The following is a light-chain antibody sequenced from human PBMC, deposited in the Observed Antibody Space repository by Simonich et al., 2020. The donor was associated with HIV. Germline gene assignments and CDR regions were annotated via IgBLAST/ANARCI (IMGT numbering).Light chain of an antibody. CDR2: GTS. CDR1: QSVGSSY. CDR3: QQYNNWPT. J-gene: IGKJ4*01. Sequence: EIVMTQSPATLSVSPGERATLSCRASQSVGSSYLAWYQQKPVQAPRLLIYGTSTRATGIPARFSGSGSGTDFTLTISSMQSEDFAVYYCQQYNNWPTFGGGTKVEIK. V-gene: IGKV3-15*01.